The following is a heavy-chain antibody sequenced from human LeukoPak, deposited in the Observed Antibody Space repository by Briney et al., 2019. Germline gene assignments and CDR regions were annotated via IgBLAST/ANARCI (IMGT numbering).Heavy chain of an antibody. Sequence: GGSLRLSCAASGFTFSSYEMNWVRQAPGKGLEWVSYISSSGSTIYYADSVKGRFTISRDNAKNSLYLQMNSLGAEDTAAYYCARGMKVRGVIKSLLFDYWGQGTLVTVSS. CDR1: GFTFSSYE. CDR2: ISSSGSTI. J-gene: IGHJ4*02. D-gene: IGHD3-10*01. CDR3: ARGMKVRGVIKSLLFDY. V-gene: IGHV3-48*03.